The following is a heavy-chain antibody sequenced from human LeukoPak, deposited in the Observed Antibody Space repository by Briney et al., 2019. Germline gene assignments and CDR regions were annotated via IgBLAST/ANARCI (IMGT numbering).Heavy chain of an antibody. D-gene: IGHD3-10*01. CDR3: ARGSQPMVRGVIGYYYGMDV. Sequence: ASVKVSCKASGGTFSSYAMSWVRQAPGQGLEWMGRIIPILGIANYAQKFQGRVTITADKSTSTAYMELSSLRSEDTAVYYCARGSQPMVRGVIGYYYGMDVWGQGTTVTVSS. V-gene: IGHV1-69*04. CDR1: GGTFSSYA. J-gene: IGHJ6*02. CDR2: IIPILGIA.